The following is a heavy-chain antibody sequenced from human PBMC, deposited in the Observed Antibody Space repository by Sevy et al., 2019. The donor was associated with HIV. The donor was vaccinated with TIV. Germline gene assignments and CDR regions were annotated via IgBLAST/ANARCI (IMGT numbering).Heavy chain of an antibody. CDR2: IIRKVDGETT. CDR1: GFTFSNSF. CDR3: GTGDAYDV. Sequence: GGSLRLSCAASGFTFSNSFMSWARQAPGRGLEWVGRIIRKVDGETTLYAAPVKGRFTISRDDSRNTMYLQMDSLKIEDTAMYYCGTGDAYDVSGQGTTVTVSS. V-gene: IGHV3-15*06. D-gene: IGHD7-27*01. J-gene: IGHJ3*01.